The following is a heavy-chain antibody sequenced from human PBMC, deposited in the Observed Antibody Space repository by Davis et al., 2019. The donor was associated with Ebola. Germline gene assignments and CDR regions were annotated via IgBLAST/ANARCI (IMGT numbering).Heavy chain of an antibody. CDR2: IKQDGREK. D-gene: IGHD3-16*02. Sequence: ESLKIPCAASGFTFGSYWITWVRQAPGKGREWVANIKQDGREKYDVDSVRGRFTISRDNAKNSLYLQMNSLRAEDTAVYYCARRSCVWGHGTTVTVTS. J-gene: IGHJ6*02. CDR1: GFTFGSYW. V-gene: IGHV3-7*03. CDR3: ARRSCV.